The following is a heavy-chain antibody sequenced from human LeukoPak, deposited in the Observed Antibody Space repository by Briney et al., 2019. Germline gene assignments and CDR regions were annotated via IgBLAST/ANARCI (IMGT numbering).Heavy chain of an antibody. CDR1: GFTFSSYW. CDR2: IKQDGSEK. CDR3: ARESSVAYFSLPWDYYYMDV. V-gene: IGHV3-7*01. J-gene: IGHJ6*03. Sequence: PGGSLRLSCAASGFTFSSYWMSWVRQAPGKGLEWVANIKQDGSEKYYVDSVKGRFTISRDNAKNSLYLQMNSLRAEDTAVYYCARESSVAYFSLPWDYYYMDVWGKGTTVTVSS. D-gene: IGHD6-19*01.